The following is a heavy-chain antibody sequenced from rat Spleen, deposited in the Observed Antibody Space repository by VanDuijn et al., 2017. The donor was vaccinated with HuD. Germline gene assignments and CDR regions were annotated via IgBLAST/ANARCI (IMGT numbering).Heavy chain of an antibody. V-gene: IGHV2-17*01. D-gene: IGHD1-4*01. Sequence: VQMKETGPGLVQPTQTLSLTCTVSGFSLTSSRVHWVRQPPGKGLEWMGVIYYDGNTDYNSAIKSRLSISRDTSKSQVFLKINSQKTDDTAMYYCARSPGYKGDMDYWGQGVMVTVSS. CDR1: GFSLTSSR. CDR2: IYYDGNT. CDR3: ARSPGYKGDMDY. J-gene: IGHJ2*01.